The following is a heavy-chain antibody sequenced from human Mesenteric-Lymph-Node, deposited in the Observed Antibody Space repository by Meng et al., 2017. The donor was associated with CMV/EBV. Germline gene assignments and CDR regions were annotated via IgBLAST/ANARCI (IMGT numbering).Heavy chain of an antibody. CDR3: ARDLDDFWTGYYSNYFDP. V-gene: IGHV4-38-2*02. Sequence: GSLRLSCTVSGYSISSGYYWGWIRQTPGMRLEWLGSVFHTGSTYYNPSLKSRVTISVDTSKNQFSLRVRSATAADTAVYYCARDLDDFWTGYYSNYFDPWGQGTLVTVSS. J-gene: IGHJ5*02. D-gene: IGHD3/OR15-3a*01. CDR2: VFHTGST. CDR1: GYSISSGYY.